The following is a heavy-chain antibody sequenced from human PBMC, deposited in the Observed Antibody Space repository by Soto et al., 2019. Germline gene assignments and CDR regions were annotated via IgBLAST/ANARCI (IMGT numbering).Heavy chain of an antibody. CDR2: ISAYNGNT. J-gene: IGHJ4*02. CDR3: ATRVGSPDF. CDR1: GYTFTSYG. Sequence: GASVKVSCKASGYTFTSYGISWVRQAPGQGLEWMGWISAYNGNTNYAQKLQGRVTMTRDTSTSTVYMELSSLSSDDTAVYYCATRVGSPDFWGQGTLVTVSS. V-gene: IGHV1-18*01. D-gene: IGHD1-26*01.